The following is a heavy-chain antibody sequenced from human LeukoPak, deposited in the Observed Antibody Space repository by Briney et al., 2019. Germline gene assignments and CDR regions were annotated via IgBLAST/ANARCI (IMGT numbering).Heavy chain of an antibody. CDR2: ISSSSSSI. V-gene: IGHV3-21*01. D-gene: IGHD3-22*01. CDR1: GFTFSSYS. Sequence: GGSLRLSCAASGFTFSSYSMNWVRQAPGKGLEWVSSISSSSSSIYYADSVKGRFTISRDNAKNSLYLQMNSLRAEDTAVYYCARDQGSHYYDSSGPLDYWGQGTLVTVSS. J-gene: IGHJ4*02. CDR3: ARDQGSHYYDSSGPLDY.